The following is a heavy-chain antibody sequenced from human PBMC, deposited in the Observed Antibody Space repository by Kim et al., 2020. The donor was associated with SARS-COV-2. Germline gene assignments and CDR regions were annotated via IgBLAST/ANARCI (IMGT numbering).Heavy chain of an antibody. CDR3: ARGSQQWLGAGAFDI. V-gene: IGHV4-59*09. J-gene: IGHJ3*02. Sequence: PSLKSRVTISVDTSKNQFSLKVRSVTAADTAMYHCARGSQQWLGAGAFDIWGQGTMVTVSS. D-gene: IGHD6-19*01.